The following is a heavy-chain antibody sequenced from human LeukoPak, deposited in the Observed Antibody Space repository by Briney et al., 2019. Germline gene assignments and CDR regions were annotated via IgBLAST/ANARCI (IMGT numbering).Heavy chain of an antibody. CDR1: GYSISSGYY. CDR2: IYHNGNT. CDR3: AREFTEYYYDSSKASY. V-gene: IGHV4-38-2*02. D-gene: IGHD3-22*01. J-gene: IGHJ4*02. Sequence: SETLSLTCAVSGYSISSGYYWAWIRQPPGRGLEWIGKIYHNGNTYYNPSLKGRVTISVDTSKNQFSLKLSSVTAADTALYYCAREFTEYYYDSSKASYWGQGTLVTVSS.